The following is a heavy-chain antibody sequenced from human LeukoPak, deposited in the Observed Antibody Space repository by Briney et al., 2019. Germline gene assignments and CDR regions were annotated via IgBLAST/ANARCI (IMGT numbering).Heavy chain of an antibody. CDR2: ISGSSGII. CDR3: ARAIYGSSGV. J-gene: IGHJ3*01. CDR1: GFTFNTYT. D-gene: IGHD3-22*01. Sequence: GGSLRLSCAASGFTFNTYTMNWVRQAPGKGLEWVSYISGSSGIIDYADSVRGRFTISRDNAKNSLYLQMNSLRAEDTALYYCARAIYGSSGVWGQGTMVTVSS. V-gene: IGHV3-48*01.